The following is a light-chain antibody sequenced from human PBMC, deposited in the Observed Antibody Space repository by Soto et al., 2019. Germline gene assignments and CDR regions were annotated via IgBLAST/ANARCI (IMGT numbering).Light chain of an antibody. V-gene: IGKV3-20*01. CDR3: QQYGSSPPWT. Sequence: DIVMTQSPLSLPVTPGEPASISCRSSHSLLRSNGNNYLAWYQQKPGQAPRLLIYGASSRATGIPDRFSGSGSGTDFTLTISRPEPEDFAVYYCQQYGSSPPWTFGQGTKVDIK. CDR1: HSLLRSNGNNY. CDR2: GAS. J-gene: IGKJ1*01.